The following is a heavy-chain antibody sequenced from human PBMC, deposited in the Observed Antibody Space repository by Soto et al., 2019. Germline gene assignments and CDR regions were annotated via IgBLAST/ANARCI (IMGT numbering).Heavy chain of an antibody. J-gene: IGHJ5*02. D-gene: IGHD2-15*01. Sequence: PGGSLRLSCAASGFTFSSYAMSWVRQAPGKGLEWVSAISGSGGSTYYADSVKGRFTISRDNSKNTLYLQMNSLRAEDTAVYYCAKDRGKRGYCSGGSCYAWFDPWGQGTLVTVSS. CDR2: ISGSGGST. CDR1: GFTFSSYA. V-gene: IGHV3-23*01. CDR3: AKDRGKRGYCSGGSCYAWFDP.